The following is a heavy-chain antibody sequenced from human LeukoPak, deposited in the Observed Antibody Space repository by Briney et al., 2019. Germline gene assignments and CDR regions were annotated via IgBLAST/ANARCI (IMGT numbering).Heavy chain of an antibody. Sequence: PSETLSLTCTVSGGSIGSSSYYWGWIRQPPGKGLEWIGSIYYSGSTYYNPSLKSRVTISVDTSKNQFSLKLSSVTAADTAVYYCARAIGGVIVIPNFDGFDIWGQGTMVTVSS. CDR2: IYYSGST. V-gene: IGHV4-39*07. D-gene: IGHD3-16*02. CDR1: GGSIGSSSYY. CDR3: ARAIGGVIVIPNFDGFDI. J-gene: IGHJ3*02.